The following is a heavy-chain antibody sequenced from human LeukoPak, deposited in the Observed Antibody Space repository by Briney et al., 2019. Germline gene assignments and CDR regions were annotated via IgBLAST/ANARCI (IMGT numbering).Heavy chain of an antibody. V-gene: IGHV4-59*01. J-gene: IGHJ4*02. D-gene: IGHD1-26*01. CDR3: ARSTYSGSYYGEDTYFDY. CDR2: IYYSGST. Sequence: SETLSLTCTVSGGSISSYYWSWIRQPPGKGLEWIGYIYYSGSTNYNPSLKSRVTISVDTSKNQFSLKLSSVTAADTAVYYCARSTYSGSYYGEDTYFDYWGQGTPVTVSS. CDR1: GGSISSYY.